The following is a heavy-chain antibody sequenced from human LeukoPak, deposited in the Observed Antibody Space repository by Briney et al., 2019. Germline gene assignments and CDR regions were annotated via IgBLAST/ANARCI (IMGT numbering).Heavy chain of an antibody. CDR1: GGSFSGYY. D-gene: IGHD3-10*01. CDR2: INHSGST. V-gene: IGHV4-34*01. CDR3: ARLLVYGSGRYPN. Sequence: SETLSLTCAVYGGSFSGYYWSWIRQPPGKGLEWIGEINHSGSTNYNPSLKSRVTISVDTSKNQFSLKLSSVTAADTAVYYCARLLVYGSGRYPNWGQGTLVTVSS. J-gene: IGHJ4*02.